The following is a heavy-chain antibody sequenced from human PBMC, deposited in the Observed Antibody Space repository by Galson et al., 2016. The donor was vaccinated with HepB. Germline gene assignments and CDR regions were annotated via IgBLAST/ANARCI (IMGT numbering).Heavy chain of an antibody. D-gene: IGHD5-24*01. V-gene: IGHV5-10-1*01. J-gene: IGHJ3*02. CDR2: IDASDSNT. CDR1: GYSFTTYW. Sequence: QSGAEVKKPGESLRISCKGSGYSFTTYWITWVRQMPGKGLEWMGRIDASDSNTKYSPSFQGHVTISVDKSISTAYLQWSSLRASDTAMYYCARLLSRDGYSIDVFDIWGQGTMVSVSS. CDR3: ARLLSRDGYSIDVFDI.